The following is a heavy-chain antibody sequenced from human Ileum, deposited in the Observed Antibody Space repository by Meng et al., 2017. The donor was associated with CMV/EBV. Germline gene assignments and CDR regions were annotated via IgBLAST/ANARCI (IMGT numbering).Heavy chain of an antibody. CDR2: IHPSGST. D-gene: IGHD1-14*01. Sequence: QVWGAGLLKPSETLSPTCDVYDAFFSDFYWSWTRHLPGKELEWIGEIHPSGSTHYNPSLESRVSISVHMSNNQFSLKVSSVTAADTAVYYCARGQDNHKGGVHWGQGTLVTVSS. CDR3: ARGQDNHKGGVH. V-gene: IGHV4-34*01. J-gene: IGHJ4*02. CDR1: DAFFSDFY.